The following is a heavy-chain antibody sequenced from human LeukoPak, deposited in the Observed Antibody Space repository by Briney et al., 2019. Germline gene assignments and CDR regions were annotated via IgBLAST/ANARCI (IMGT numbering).Heavy chain of an antibody. V-gene: IGHV3-23*01. J-gene: IGHJ4*02. D-gene: IGHD3-22*01. CDR3: AKDFHVVINRYLDY. CDR2: ISGSGGST. CDR1: GFTFSSYA. Sequence: GGSLRLSCAASGFTFSSYAMSWVRQAPGKGLEWVSAISGSGGSTYYADSVKGRFTISRDNSKNTLYLQMNSLRAEDTAVYYYAKDFHVVINRYLDYWGQGTLVTVSS.